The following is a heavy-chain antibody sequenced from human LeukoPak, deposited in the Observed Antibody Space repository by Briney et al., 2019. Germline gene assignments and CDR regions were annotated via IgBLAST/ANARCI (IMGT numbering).Heavy chain of an antibody. J-gene: IGHJ4*02. CDR2: ISGSGGST. V-gene: IGHV3-23*01. Sequence: GGSLRLSCAASGFTFRSYAMSWVRQAPGKGLEWVSDISGSGGSTHYADSVKGRFTISRDNSKNTLYLQMNSLRAEDTAVYYCARDSSVAKFDYWGQGTLVTVPS. CDR3: ARDSSVAKFDY. D-gene: IGHD4-23*01. CDR1: GFTFRSYA.